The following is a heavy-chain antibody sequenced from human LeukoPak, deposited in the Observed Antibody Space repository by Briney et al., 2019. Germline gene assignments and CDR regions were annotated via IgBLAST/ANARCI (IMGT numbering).Heavy chain of an antibody. Sequence: LETLSLTCTVSGGSISSYYWSWIRQPPGEGLGWIGYIYYSGSTNYNPSLKSRVTISVDTSKNQFSLKLSSVTAADTAVYYCARHPGPYCGGDCYSFDYWGQGTLVTVSS. CDR3: ARHPGPYCGGDCYSFDY. CDR1: GGSISSYY. V-gene: IGHV4-59*01. CDR2: IYYSGST. D-gene: IGHD2-21*02. J-gene: IGHJ4*02.